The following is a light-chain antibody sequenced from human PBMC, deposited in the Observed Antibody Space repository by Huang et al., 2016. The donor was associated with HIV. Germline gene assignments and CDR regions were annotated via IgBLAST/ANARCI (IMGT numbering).Light chain of an antibody. J-gene: IGKJ4*01. CDR3: QQYGSSPLT. V-gene: IGKV3-20*01. CDR2: GAS. CDR1: QRVSSNF. Sequence: EIVLTQSPGTLSLSPGERVTLSCRASQRVSSNFLAWYQQKPGQAPRFLIYGASTRDTGVPDRFSGSGSGTDFTLTISRLEPEDFAVYYCQQYGSSPLTFGGGTKVEIK.